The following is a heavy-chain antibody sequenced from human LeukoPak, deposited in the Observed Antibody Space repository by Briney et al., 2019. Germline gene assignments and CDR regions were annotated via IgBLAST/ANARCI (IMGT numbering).Heavy chain of an antibody. CDR2: IIPIFGTA. D-gene: IGHD3-10*01. CDR3: ARGTESPRPAWFDP. Sequence: ASVKVSCKASGGTFSIYAISWVRQAPGQGLEWMGGIIPIFGTANYAQKFQGRVTITADKSTSTAYMELSSLRSEDTAVYYCARGTESPRPAWFDPWGQGTLVTVSS. J-gene: IGHJ5*02. V-gene: IGHV1-69*06. CDR1: GGTFSIYA.